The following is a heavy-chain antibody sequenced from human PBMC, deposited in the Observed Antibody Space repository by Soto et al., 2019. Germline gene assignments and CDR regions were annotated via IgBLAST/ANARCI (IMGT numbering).Heavy chain of an antibody. J-gene: IGHJ6*02. CDR3: ASDYYDILTGYLRSRYYYCRDV. CDR2: ISSSSSTI. CDR1: GLTFSSYS. Sequence: GGSLRLSCAASGLTFSSYSMNWVRQTPGKGLEWVSYISSSSSTIYYADSGKGRFTISRDNAKNSLYLQMNSLRVEDTAVYYCASDYYDILTGYLRSRYYYCRDVRGRVTTITVAS. V-gene: IGHV3-48*01. D-gene: IGHD3-9*01.